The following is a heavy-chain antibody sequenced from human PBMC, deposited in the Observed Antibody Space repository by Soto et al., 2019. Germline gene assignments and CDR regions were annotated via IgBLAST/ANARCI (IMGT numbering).Heavy chain of an antibody. J-gene: IGHJ4*02. D-gene: IGHD3-10*01. V-gene: IGHV1-8*01. CDR1: GYTFTSYD. CDR3: ARGGTMVRGVIITVGFDY. Sequence: QVQLVQSGAEVKKPGASVKVSCKASGYTFTSYDINWVRQATGQGLEWMGWMNPNSGNTGYAQKFQGRVTMTRNTSISTAYMELSSLRSEETAVYYCARGGTMVRGVIITVGFDYWGQGTLVTVSS. CDR2: MNPNSGNT.